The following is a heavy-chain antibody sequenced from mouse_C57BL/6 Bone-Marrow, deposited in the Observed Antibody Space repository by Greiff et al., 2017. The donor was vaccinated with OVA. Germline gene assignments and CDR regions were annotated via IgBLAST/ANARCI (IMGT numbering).Heavy chain of an antibody. CDR1: GYAFSSSW. J-gene: IGHJ2*01. Sequence: QVQLKESGPELVKPGASVKISCKASGYAFSSSWMNWVKQRPGKGLEWIGRIYPGDGDTNYNGKFKGKATLTADKSSSTAYMQLSSLTSEDSAVYFCARWGNGSGDFDYWGQGTTLTVSS. CDR2: IYPGDGDT. D-gene: IGHD1-1*01. V-gene: IGHV1-82*01. CDR3: ARWGNGSGDFDY.